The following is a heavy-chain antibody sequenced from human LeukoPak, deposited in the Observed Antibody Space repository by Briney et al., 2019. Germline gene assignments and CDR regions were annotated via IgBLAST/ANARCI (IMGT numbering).Heavy chain of an antibody. CDR2: ISSSGSTI. V-gene: IGHV3-48*03. CDR3: ARDVWFGELLERNFDY. CDR1: GFTFSSYE. D-gene: IGHD3-10*01. J-gene: IGHJ4*02. Sequence: GGSLRLSCAASGFTFSSYEMNWVRQAPGKGLEWVSYISSSGSTIYYADSVKGRFTISRDNAKNSLYLQMNSLRAEDTAVYYCARDVWFGELLERNFDYWGQGTLVTVSS.